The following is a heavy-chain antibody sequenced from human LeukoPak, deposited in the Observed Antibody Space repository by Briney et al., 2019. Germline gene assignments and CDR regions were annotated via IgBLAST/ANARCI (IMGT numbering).Heavy chain of an antibody. Sequence: GGSLRLSCAASGFTFSDYYMSWIRQAPGKGLEWVSYISSSGTTIYYADSVKGRFTISRDNAKNSLYLQMNSLRAEDTAVYYCTRHDVGATTVEPIDYWGQGTLVTVSS. V-gene: IGHV3-11*01. CDR3: TRHDVGATTVEPIDY. CDR2: ISSSGTTI. D-gene: IGHD1-26*01. CDR1: GFTFSDYY. J-gene: IGHJ4*02.